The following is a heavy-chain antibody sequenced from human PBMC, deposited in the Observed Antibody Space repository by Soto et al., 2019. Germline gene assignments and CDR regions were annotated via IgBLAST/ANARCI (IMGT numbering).Heavy chain of an antibody. CDR2: INHSGST. J-gene: IGHJ4*02. V-gene: IGHV4-34*01. Sequence: SETLSLTCAVYGGSFSGYYWSWIRQPPGKGLEWIGEINHSGSTNYNPSLKSRVTISVDTSKNQFSLKLSSVTAADTAVYYCARGYSGYLRYFDYWGQGTLVTVSS. D-gene: IGHD5-12*01. CDR1: GGSFSGYY. CDR3: ARGYSGYLRYFDY.